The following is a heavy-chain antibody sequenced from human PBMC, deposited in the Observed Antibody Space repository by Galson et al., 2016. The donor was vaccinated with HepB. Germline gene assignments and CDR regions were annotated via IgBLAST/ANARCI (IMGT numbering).Heavy chain of an antibody. D-gene: IGHD3-10*01. CDR2: INSDGSIT. CDR3: ALEKIYVGSLDV. V-gene: IGHV3-74*03. J-gene: IGHJ6*02. Sequence: SLRLSCAASGLNFSPYWMHWVRQVLGKGLMWLSHINSDGSITTYADSVRGRFSISRDNAKNTLYLHMNGLRAEDTAHYYCALEKIYVGSLDVWGQGTPVTVSS. CDR1: GLNFSPYW.